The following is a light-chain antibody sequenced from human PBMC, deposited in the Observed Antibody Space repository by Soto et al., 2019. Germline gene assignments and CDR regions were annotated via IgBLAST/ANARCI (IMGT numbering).Light chain of an antibody. J-gene: IGLJ1*01. CDR3: NSYTSSSTYV. CDR1: SSDVGGYNY. CDR2: HVS. V-gene: IGLV2-14*01. Sequence: QSVLTQPASVSGSPGQSITISCTGTSSDVGGYNYVSWYQQHPGKAPKLMIYHVSKRPSGVSNRFSGSKSDNTASLTISGLQSEDEADYYCNSYTSSSTYVFGTGTKLTVL.